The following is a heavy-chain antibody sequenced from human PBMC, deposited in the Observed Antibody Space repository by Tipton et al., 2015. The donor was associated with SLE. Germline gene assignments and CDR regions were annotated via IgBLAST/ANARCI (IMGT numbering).Heavy chain of an antibody. J-gene: IGHJ4*02. Sequence: TLSLTCTVSGGSISSGGYYWGWIRQPPGKGLEWIGYIYTSGSTNYNPSLKSRVTISVDTSKNQFSLKLSSVTAADTAVYYCAGMYYYGSGSSGPPRYWGQGTLVTVSS. CDR3: AGMYYYGSGSSGPPRY. CDR1: GGSISSGGYY. CDR2: IYTSGST. D-gene: IGHD3-10*01. V-gene: IGHV4-61*09.